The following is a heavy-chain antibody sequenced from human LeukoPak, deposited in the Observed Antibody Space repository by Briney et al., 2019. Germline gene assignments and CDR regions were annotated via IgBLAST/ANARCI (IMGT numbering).Heavy chain of an antibody. V-gene: IGHV4-39*07. CDR1: GGSISSSSYY. CDR3: ARSLVVGATYPYH. Sequence: TSETLPLTCTVSGGSISSSSYYWSWIRQPPGKGLEWIGEINHSGSTNYNPSLKSRVTISVDTSKNQFSLKLSSVTAADTAVYYCARSLVVGATYPYHWGQGTLVTVSS. CDR2: INHSGST. D-gene: IGHD1-26*01. J-gene: IGHJ5*02.